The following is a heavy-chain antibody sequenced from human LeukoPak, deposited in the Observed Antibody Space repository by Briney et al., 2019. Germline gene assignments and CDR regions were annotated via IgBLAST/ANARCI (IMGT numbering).Heavy chain of an antibody. CDR1: GGTFGGYT. V-gene: IGHV1-69*16. CDR3: ARELSAAAPYYMDV. CDR2: IIPMLRSS. Sequence: SVKVSCKASGGTFGGYTISWVRQAPGQGLEWMRGIIPMLRSSTYAQRFQGRLTITTDESTTTVHMELRSLGSEDTAVYFCARELSAAAPYYMDVWGKGTTVAVSS. D-gene: IGHD6-25*01. J-gene: IGHJ6*03.